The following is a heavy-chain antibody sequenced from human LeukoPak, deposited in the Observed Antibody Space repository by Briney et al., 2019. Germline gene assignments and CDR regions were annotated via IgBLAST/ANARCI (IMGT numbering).Heavy chain of an antibody. V-gene: IGHV3-7*01. D-gene: IGHD6-13*01. CDR3: ASGQKLGF. CDR1: GFTFSSYW. CDR2: IKQDGSDK. Sequence: PGGSLRLSCVASGFTFSSYWMSWVRQAPGKGLEWVANIKQDGSDKYYVDSVKGRFTISRDNAKNSLYLQMNSLGAEDTAVYYCASGQKLGFWGQGTLVTVSS. J-gene: IGHJ4*02.